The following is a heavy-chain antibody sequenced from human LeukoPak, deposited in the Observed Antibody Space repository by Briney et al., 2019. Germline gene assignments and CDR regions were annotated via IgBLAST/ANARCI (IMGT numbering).Heavy chain of an antibody. CDR3: AREWAPPGIGRYYFDH. CDR1: GLSLSSYR. CDR2: ISSTSSSI. J-gene: IGHJ4*02. Sequence: PVGSLRLSRAASGLSLSSYRMNWVLQAPGKRLESFSSISSTSSSIYYADSVKGRFTISRDNAKSSLYLQMNSLRAEDTAEYFCAREWAPPGIGRYYFDHWGQGTLVTVSS. D-gene: IGHD6-13*01. V-gene: IGHV3-21*01.